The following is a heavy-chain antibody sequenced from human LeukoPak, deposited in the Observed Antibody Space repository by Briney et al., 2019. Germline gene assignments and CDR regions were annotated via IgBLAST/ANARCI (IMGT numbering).Heavy chain of an antibody. CDR2: INPSGDST. Sequence: ASVKVSCKASGYTFTSYYMHWVRQAPGQGLEWMGIINPSGDSTSYAQKVQGRVTMTRDTSTSTVYMELSSLRSEDTAVYYCARDKLGGYDSYYFDYWGQGTLVTVSS. J-gene: IGHJ4*02. CDR1: GYTFTSYY. CDR3: ARDKLGGYDSYYFDY. D-gene: IGHD5-12*01. V-gene: IGHV1-46*01.